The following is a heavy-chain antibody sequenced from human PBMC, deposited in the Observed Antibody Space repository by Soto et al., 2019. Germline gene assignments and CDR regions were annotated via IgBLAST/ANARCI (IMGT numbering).Heavy chain of an antibody. CDR3: AWKQSGAPFDY. V-gene: IGHV1-69*01. D-gene: IGHD6-19*01. Sequence: QLQLVQSGAEVKKPGSSVKVSCKASGGTFSSYAISWVRQAPGQGLEWMGGIIPIFGTANYAQKFQGRFTIIADESTSTAYMEMSSLRSEDTAVDYCAWKQSGAPFDYWGQGTLVTVSS. CDR2: IIPIFGTA. J-gene: IGHJ4*01. CDR1: GGTFSSYA.